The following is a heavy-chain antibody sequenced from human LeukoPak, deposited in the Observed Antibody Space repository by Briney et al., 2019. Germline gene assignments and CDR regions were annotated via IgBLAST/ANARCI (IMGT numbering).Heavy chain of an antibody. CDR3: ATVHGNRYCSGGSCFGY. J-gene: IGHJ4*02. Sequence: GASVKVSCKVSGYTLTELSMRWVRQAPGKGLEWMGGFDPEDGETIYAQKFQGRVTMTEDTSTDTAYMELSSLRSEDTAVYYCATVHGNRYCSGGSCFGYWGQGTLVTVSS. D-gene: IGHD2-15*01. CDR1: GYTLTELS. V-gene: IGHV1-24*01. CDR2: FDPEDGET.